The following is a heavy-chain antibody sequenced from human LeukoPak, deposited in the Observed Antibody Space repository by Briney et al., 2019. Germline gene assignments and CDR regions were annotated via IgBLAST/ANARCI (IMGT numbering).Heavy chain of an antibody. J-gene: IGHJ4*02. D-gene: IGHD5-12*01. CDR2: ISSGSGYM. Sequence: GGSLRLSCAASGFTFSSFAMEWVRQAPGKGLEWVSSISSGSGYMYYVDSVKGRFTISRDNAKNSLYLQMNSLTAEDTAVYYCARAGLYRGSGLDYWGQGTLVTVSS. CDR3: ARAGLYRGSGLDY. CDR1: GFTFSSFA. V-gene: IGHV3-21*01.